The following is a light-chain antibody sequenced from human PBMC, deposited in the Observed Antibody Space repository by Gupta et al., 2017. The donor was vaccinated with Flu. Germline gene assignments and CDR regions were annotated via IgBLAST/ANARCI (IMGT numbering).Light chain of an antibody. J-gene: IGLJ1*01. CDR1: NIGRKN. Sequence: SYELTQPLSVSVALGQTARITCGGNNIGRKNVYWYQQKPGQAPVLVIYRDSNRPAGIPERFSGYNSGNTATLTINRAQAGDEADYYCQVWDNDIHVFATGTKVTVL. CDR3: QVWDNDIHV. CDR2: RDS. V-gene: IGLV3-9*01.